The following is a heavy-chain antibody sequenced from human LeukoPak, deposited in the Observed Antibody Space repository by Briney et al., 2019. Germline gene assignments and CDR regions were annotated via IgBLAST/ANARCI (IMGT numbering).Heavy chain of an antibody. J-gene: IGHJ4*02. V-gene: IGHV1-69*01. CDR3: ASQDYGDYGENY. CDR1: EGTFSSYA. CDR2: IIPIFGTA. D-gene: IGHD4-17*01. Sequence: GASVKVSCKASEGTFSSYAISWVRQAPGQGLEWMGGIIPIFGTANYAQKFQGRVTITADESTSTAYMELSSLRSEDTAVYYCASQDYGDYGENYWGQGTLVTVSS.